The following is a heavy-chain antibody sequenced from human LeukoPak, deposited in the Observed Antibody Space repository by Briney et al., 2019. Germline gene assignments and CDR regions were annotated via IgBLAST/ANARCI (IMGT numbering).Heavy chain of an antibody. Sequence: ETLSLTCTVSGGSISSYYWSWIRQPPGKGLEWVSVIYSGGTTYYAESVKGRFTISRDNSKNMLYLQMNSLGAEDTAVYYCATGYYWGQGTLVTVSS. CDR1: GGSISSYY. CDR2: IYSGGTT. D-gene: IGHD1-14*01. J-gene: IGHJ4*02. CDR3: ATGYY. V-gene: IGHV3-66*01.